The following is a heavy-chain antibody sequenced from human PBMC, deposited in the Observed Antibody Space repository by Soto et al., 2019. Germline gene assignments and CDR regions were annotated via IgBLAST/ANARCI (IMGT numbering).Heavy chain of an antibody. CDR3: ARQGYDFWSGYYTYYFDY. D-gene: IGHD3-3*01. V-gene: IGHV5-51*01. CDR2: IYPGDSDT. J-gene: IGHJ4*02. CDR1: WYSFSHYW. Sequence: GESPKISCKGYWYSFSHYWIGRGPQNPGKGLEWMGIIYPGDSDTRYSPSFQGQVTISADKSISTAFLQWSSLKASDTAMYYCARQGYDFWSGYYTYYFDYWGQGTLVTVSS.